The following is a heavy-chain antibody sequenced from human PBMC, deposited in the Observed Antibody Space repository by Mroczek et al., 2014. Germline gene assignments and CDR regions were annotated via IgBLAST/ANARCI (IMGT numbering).Heavy chain of an antibody. D-gene: IGHD2-2*01. CDR3: ALFPQLLAQRTPTS. V-gene: IGHV4-59*01. Sequence: QVQLQESGPGLVKPSETLSLTCTVSGGSISSYYWSWIRQPPGKGLEWIGYIYYSGSTNYNPSLKSRVTISVDTSKNQFSLKLSSVTAADTAVYYCALFPQLLAQRTPTSWGQGTLVTVSS. J-gene: IGHJ5*02. CDR2: IYYSGST. CDR1: GGSISSYY.